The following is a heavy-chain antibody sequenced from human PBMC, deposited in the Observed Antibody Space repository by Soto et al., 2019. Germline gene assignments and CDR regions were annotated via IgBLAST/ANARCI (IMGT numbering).Heavy chain of an antibody. CDR2: INHSGST. D-gene: IGHD4-17*01. V-gene: IGHV4-34*01. J-gene: IGHJ4*02. CDR3: ARVSVTTKSPTHYFDY. CDR1: GGSFSGYY. Sequence: SETLSLTCAVYGGSFSGYYWSWIRQPPGKGLEWIGEINHSGSTNYNPSLKSWVTISVDTSKNQFSLKLSSVTAADTAVYYCARVSVTTKSPTHYFDYWGQGTLVTVSS.